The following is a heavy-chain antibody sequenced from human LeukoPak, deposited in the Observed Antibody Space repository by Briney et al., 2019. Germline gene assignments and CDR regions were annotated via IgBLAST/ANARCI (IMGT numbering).Heavy chain of an antibody. CDR3: ARLSPSLYFDL. CDR1: GGSISSYY. Sequence: SETLSLTCTVSGGSISSYYWSWIRQPPGKGLEWIGYIYYTGSTNYNPSLKSRVTISVDTSKNQLSLKLSSVTAADTAVYYCARLSPSLYFDLWGRGTLVTVPS. J-gene: IGHJ2*01. V-gene: IGHV4-59*08. CDR2: IYYTGST.